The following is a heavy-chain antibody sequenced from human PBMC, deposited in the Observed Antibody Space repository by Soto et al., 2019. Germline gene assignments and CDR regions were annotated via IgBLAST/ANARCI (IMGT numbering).Heavy chain of an antibody. CDR3: ARHPGYSDSSGQTPFQWFDP. Sequence: EVQLAQSGAEVKKPGESLKISCKGSGYSFTTYWIGWVRQMPGKGLEWMGIIYPGDSKTRYSPSFQGQVTMSADKSISTAYLQWSSLKTSDTAMYYCARHPGYSDSSGQTPFQWFDPWGQGTLVTVSS. CDR1: GYSFTTYW. V-gene: IGHV5-51*01. D-gene: IGHD3-22*01. J-gene: IGHJ5*02. CDR2: IYPGDSKT.